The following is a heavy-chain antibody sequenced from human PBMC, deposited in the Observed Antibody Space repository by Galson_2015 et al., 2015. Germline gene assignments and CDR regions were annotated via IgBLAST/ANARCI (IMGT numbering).Heavy chain of an antibody. Sequence: SVKVSCKASGYTFTSYDINWVRQATGQGLEWMGWMNPNSGNTGYAQKFQGRVTMTRNTSISTAYMELSSLRSEDTAVYYCARDRGGYCSGGSCRNYDYWGQGTLVTVSS. J-gene: IGHJ4*02. CDR3: ARDRGGYCSGGSCRNYDY. V-gene: IGHV1-8*01. CDR1: GYTFTSYD. CDR2: MNPNSGNT. D-gene: IGHD2-15*01.